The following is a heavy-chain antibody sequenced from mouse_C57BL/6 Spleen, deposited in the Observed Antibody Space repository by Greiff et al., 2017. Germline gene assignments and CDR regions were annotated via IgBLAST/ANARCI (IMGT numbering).Heavy chain of an antibody. J-gene: IGHJ3*01. CDR1: GFTFTDYE. CDR2: IDPETGGT. CDR3: TRELGRFAY. D-gene: IGHD4-1*01. V-gene: IGHV1-15*01. Sequence: VQLQQSGAELVRPGASVTLSCKASGFTFTDYEMHWMKQTPVHGLEWIGAIDPETGGTAYNQKFKGKAILTADKSSSTAYMELRSLTSEDSAVYYCTRELGRFAYWGQGTLVTVSA.